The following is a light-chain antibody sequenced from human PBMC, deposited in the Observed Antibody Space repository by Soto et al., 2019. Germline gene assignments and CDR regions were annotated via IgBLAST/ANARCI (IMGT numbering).Light chain of an antibody. CDR2: YKSDSDK. V-gene: IGLV5-39*01. CDR3: AIYYSTTVV. Sequence: QTVLTQPTSLSASPGASARFTCTLRSGINVGPYRIYWYQQKPGSPPRYLLRYKSDSDKQQGSGVPSRFSGSKDGSTNAGLLLISGLQSEDEADYYCAIYYSTTVVFGGGTKLTVL. CDR1: SGINVGPYR. J-gene: IGLJ2*01.